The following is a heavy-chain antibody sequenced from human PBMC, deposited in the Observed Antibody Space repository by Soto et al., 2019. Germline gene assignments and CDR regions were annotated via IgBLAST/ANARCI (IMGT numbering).Heavy chain of an antibody. Sequence: QLQLQESGSGLVKPSQTLSLTCAVSGGSISSGGYSWSWIRQPPGKGLEWIGYIYHSGYTYYNPSLKSRVTISVDRSKNQSSLKLSSVTAADTAVYYCARAHYGDYGYGMDVWGQGTTVTVSS. V-gene: IGHV4-30-2*01. CDR2: IYHSGYT. CDR3: ARAHYGDYGYGMDV. D-gene: IGHD4-17*01. J-gene: IGHJ6*02. CDR1: GGSISSGGYS.